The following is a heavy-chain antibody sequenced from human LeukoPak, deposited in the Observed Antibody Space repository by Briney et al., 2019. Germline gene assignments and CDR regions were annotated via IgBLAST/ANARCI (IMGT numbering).Heavy chain of an antibody. Sequence: GGSLRLSCAASGFTFSSYAMSWVRQAPGKGLEWVSAISGSGGSTYYADSVKGRFTISRDNSKNTLYLQMNSLRVEDTAVYYCAKDQDYDFWSGYYGLYNWFDPWGQGTLVTVSS. J-gene: IGHJ5*02. CDR3: AKDQDYDFWSGYYGLYNWFDP. CDR2: ISGSGGST. D-gene: IGHD3-3*01. V-gene: IGHV3-23*01. CDR1: GFTFSSYA.